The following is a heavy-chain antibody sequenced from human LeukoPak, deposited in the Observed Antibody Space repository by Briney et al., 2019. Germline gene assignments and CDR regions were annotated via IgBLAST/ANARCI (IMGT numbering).Heavy chain of an antibody. Sequence: GGSLRLSCAASGFTVSSNYMSWVRQAPRKGLEWVSVIYSGGNTYYADSVKGRFTISRDNSKNTLYLQMNSLRAEDTAVYYCARRDGYNYYFAYWGQGTLVTVSS. CDR2: IYSGGNT. D-gene: IGHD5-24*01. CDR1: GFTVSSNY. CDR3: ARRDGYNYYFAY. J-gene: IGHJ4*02. V-gene: IGHV3-53*01.